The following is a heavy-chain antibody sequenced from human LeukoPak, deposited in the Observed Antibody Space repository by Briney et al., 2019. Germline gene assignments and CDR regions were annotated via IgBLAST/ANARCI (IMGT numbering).Heavy chain of an antibody. V-gene: IGHV3-23*01. CDR1: GFTFSSYA. CDR3: AKDRGYGDYGPRFDP. J-gene: IGHJ5*02. CDR2: ISGGGGIT. D-gene: IGHD4-17*01. Sequence: PGGSLRLSCAASGFTFSSYAMSWVRQAPGKGLEWVSVISGGGGITYYADSVKGRFTISRDNSKNTLYLQMNSLRAEDTAVYYCAKDRGYGDYGPRFDPWGQGTLVAVSS.